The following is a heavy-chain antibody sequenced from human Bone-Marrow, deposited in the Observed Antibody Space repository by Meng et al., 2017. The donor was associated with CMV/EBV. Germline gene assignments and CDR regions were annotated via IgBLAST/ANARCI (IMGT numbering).Heavy chain of an antibody. D-gene: IGHD3-10*01. J-gene: IGHJ4*02. CDR1: GGSFSGYY. V-gene: IGHV4-34*01. Sequence: GSRRLSCAVYGGSFSGYYWSWIRQPPGKGLEWIGEINHSGSTNYNPSLKSRVTISVDTSKNQFSLKLIYVNAADTAVYYCATVSPNYYGSGSTPVASARFDSWGQGTLVTVSS. CDR3: ATVSPNYYGSGSTPVASARFDS. CDR2: INHSGST.